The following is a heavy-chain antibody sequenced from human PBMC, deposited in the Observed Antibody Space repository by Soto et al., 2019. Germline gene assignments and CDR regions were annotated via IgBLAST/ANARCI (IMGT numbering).Heavy chain of an antibody. CDR2: ISYDGSIQ. V-gene: IGHV3-30*18. CDR3: AKEIRAYSSSWSFDY. Sequence: QVQLVESGGGVVQPGRSLRLSCAASGFTFSSYGMHWVRQAPGEGLEWVVVISYDGSIQYYTDSAKGRFTISRDNSKSTLYLQMNSLRAEDTAVYYCAKEIRAYSSSWSFDYWDQGTLVTVSS. J-gene: IGHJ4*02. CDR1: GFTFSSYG. D-gene: IGHD6-13*01.